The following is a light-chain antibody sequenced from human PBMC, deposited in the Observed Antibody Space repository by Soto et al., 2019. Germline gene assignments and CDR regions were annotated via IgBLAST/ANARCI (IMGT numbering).Light chain of an antibody. V-gene: IGKV3-20*01. J-gene: IGKJ1*01. CDR1: QSVSSNY. CDR3: QQYGNSPWT. Sequence: EIVLTQSPGTLSLSPGERDTLSCRASQSVSSNYLAWYEQKPGQAPRLLIYGASSRATGIPDRFSGSGSGTDFTLTISGLEPEDFAVYYCQQYGNSPWTFGQGTKVEIK. CDR2: GAS.